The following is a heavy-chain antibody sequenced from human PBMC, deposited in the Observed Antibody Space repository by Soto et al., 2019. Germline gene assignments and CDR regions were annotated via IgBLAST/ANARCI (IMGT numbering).Heavy chain of an antibody. CDR1: GFTFPNYA. V-gene: IGHV3-23*01. Sequence: GGSLRLSCAASGFTFPNYAMSWVRQAPGKGLEWVSAISGSGGSTYYTDSVKGRFTISRDNSKNTLYLQMNSLRAEDTAVYYCAKACHGDYECWFDPWGQGTLVTVSS. CDR2: ISGSGGST. D-gene: IGHD4-17*01. CDR3: AKACHGDYECWFDP. J-gene: IGHJ5*02.